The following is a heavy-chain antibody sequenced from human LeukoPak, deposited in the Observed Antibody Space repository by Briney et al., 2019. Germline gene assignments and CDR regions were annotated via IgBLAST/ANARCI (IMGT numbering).Heavy chain of an antibody. D-gene: IGHD3-22*01. J-gene: IGHJ6*02. V-gene: IGHV3-13*01. Sequence: GGCLRLSCAASGFTFSSYDMHWVRQTTGKGLECVSGIGTAGDTYYPTSVKGRFTISRENAKNSLYLQMNSLRAGDTAVYYCARDYYDSSGYNYGMDVWGQGTTVTVSS. CDR2: IGTAGDT. CDR3: ARDYYDSSGYNYGMDV. CDR1: GFTFSSYD.